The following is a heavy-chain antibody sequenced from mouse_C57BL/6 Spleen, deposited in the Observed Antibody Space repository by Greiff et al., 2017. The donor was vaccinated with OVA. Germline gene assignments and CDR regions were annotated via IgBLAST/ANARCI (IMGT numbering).Heavy chain of an antibody. V-gene: IGHV1-4*01. CDR1: GYTFTSYT. CDR3: ARPSITTVVATEYFDV. J-gene: IGHJ1*03. Sequence: LEESGAELARPGASVKMSCKASGYTFTSYTMHWVKQRPGQGLEWIGYINPSSGYTKYNQKFKDKATLTADKSSSTAYMQLSSLTSEDSAVYYCARPSITTVVATEYFDVWGTGTTVTVSS. CDR2: INPSSGYT. D-gene: IGHD1-1*01.